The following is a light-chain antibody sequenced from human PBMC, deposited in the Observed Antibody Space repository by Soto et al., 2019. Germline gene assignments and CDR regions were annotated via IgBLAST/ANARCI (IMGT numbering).Light chain of an antibody. CDR1: QSVNNY. V-gene: IGKV3-11*01. CDR2: DVS. Sequence: EIVLTQSPATLSLSPGERATLSCRASQSVNNYLAWYQQRPGQAPRLLIYDVSNRATGIPARFSGSGSGTDFNLTISRLEPEYSAVYFCQQRRNWPWLTFGGGTSVEIK. J-gene: IGKJ4*01. CDR3: QQRRNWPWLT.